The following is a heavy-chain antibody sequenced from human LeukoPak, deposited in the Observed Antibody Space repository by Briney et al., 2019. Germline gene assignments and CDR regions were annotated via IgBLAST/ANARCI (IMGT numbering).Heavy chain of an antibody. CDR3: ANLDYGSGSYNTLGQYYFDY. V-gene: IGHV3-48*01. CDR1: GFTFSSYS. Sequence: GGSLRLSCAASGFTFSSYSMNWVRQAPGKGLEWGSYISGSSSTIYYADSVKGRFTISRDNSKNTLYLQMNSLRAEDTAVYYCANLDYGSGSYNTLGQYYFDYWGQGTLVTVSS. J-gene: IGHJ4*02. D-gene: IGHD3-10*01. CDR2: ISGSSSTI.